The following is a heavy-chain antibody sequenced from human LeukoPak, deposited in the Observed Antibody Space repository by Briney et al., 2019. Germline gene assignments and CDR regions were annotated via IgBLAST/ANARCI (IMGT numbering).Heavy chain of an antibody. CDR3: ARVPVSGMTFDY. CDR1: GFIFSDYY. D-gene: IGHD1-20*01. CDR2: IDISGGAR. V-gene: IGHV3-11*01. J-gene: IGHJ4*02. Sequence: GGSLRLSCAVSGFIFSDYYMTWIRQAPGKGLEWISYIDISGGARNYADSVKGRFTISRDNAKNSLFLHMNSLRAEDTAVYYCARVPVSGMTFDYWGQGTLVTVSS.